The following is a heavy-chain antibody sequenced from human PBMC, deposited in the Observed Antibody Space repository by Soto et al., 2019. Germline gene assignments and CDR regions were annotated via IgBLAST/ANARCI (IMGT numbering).Heavy chain of an antibody. D-gene: IGHD3-10*01. CDR3: ARDRGVSPPNYYYYGMDV. V-gene: IGHV3-53*01. Sequence: GSLRLSCAASGFTVSSNYMSWVRQAPGKGLKWVSVIYSGGSTYYADSVKGRFTISRDNSKNTLYLQMNSLRAEDTAVYYCARDRGVSPPNYYYYGMDVWGQGTTVTVSS. CDR2: IYSGGST. J-gene: IGHJ6*02. CDR1: GFTVSSNY.